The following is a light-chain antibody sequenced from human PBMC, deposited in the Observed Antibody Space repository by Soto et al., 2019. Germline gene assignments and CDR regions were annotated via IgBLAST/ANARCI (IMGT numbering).Light chain of an antibody. CDR3: QQYNSYSPYT. Sequence: DIQMTQSPSTLSASVGDRVTITCRASQSISSWLAWYQQKPGKDPKLLIYDASSLESGVPSRFSGSGSGTEFTLTTSSLQPDDFATYSCQQYNSYSPYTFGQGTKLEIK. J-gene: IGKJ2*01. V-gene: IGKV1-5*01. CDR1: QSISSW. CDR2: DAS.